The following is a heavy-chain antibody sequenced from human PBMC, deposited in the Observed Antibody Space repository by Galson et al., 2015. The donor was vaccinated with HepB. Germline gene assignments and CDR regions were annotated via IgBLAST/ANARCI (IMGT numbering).Heavy chain of an antibody. J-gene: IGHJ4*02. D-gene: IGHD4-11*01. CDR2: IYHSGST. CDR3: AGGYSNNPAFDY. CDR1: GGSISSSNW. Sequence: AVSGGSISSSNWWSWVRQPPGKGLEWIGEIYHSGSTNYNPSLKSRVTISVDKSKNQFSLKLSSVTAADTAVYYCAGGYSNNPAFDYWGQGTLVTVSS. V-gene: IGHV4-4*02.